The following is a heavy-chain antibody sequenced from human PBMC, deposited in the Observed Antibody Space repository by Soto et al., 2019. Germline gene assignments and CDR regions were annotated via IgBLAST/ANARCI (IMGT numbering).Heavy chain of an antibody. D-gene: IGHD2-21*01. CDR2: IYHSGST. CDR3: AGVRGPYCGGECYPPTPHWFDP. J-gene: IGHJ5*02. V-gene: IGHV4-30-2*01. Sequence: QLQLQESGSGLVKPSQTLSLTCAVSGGSISSGGYSWSWIRQPPGKGLEWIGYIYHSGSTYYNPSLKRRVTRSVARSKNQFSLKLSSVTAADSAVYYCAGVRGPYCGGECYPPTPHWFDPWGQGTLVTVSS. CDR1: GGSISSGGYS.